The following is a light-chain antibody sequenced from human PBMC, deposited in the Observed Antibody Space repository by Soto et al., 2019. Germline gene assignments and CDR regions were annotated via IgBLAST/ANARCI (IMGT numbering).Light chain of an antibody. J-gene: IGLJ1*01. V-gene: IGLV2-11*01. CDR2: DVS. Sequence: QAVVTQPHSVSGSPGQSVTISCTGTSSDVGTYYYVSWYRQHPGKAPQLMIYDVSQRPSGVPDRFSGSKSGNTASLTISGLQAEDEADYYCYSYAGSYTHVFGTGTKVTVL. CDR3: YSYAGSYTHV. CDR1: SSDVGTYYY.